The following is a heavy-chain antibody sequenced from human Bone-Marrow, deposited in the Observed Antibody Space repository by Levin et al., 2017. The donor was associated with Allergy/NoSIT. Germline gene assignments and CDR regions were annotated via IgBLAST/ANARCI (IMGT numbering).Heavy chain of an antibody. J-gene: IGHJ6*02. CDR2: VNRDGSYR. V-gene: IGHV3-74*01. CDR1: GFTFSSYW. Sequence: GGSLRLSCAASGFTFSSYWMHWVRQAPGKGLVWVSAVNRDGSYRTYADSVKGRFSISRDNAKNTLYLQMNSLRAEDTAVYYCARGNYYGMDVWGQGTTVIVSS. CDR3: ARGNYYGMDV.